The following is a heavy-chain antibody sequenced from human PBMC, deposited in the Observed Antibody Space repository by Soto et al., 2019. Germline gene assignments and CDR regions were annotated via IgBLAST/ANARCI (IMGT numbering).Heavy chain of an antibody. Sequence: PSETLSLTCTVSGGSISSYYWSWIRQPPGKGLEWIGYIYYSGSTNYNPSLKSRVTISVDTSKNQFSLKLSSVTAADTAVYYCARGTDYSYYYDSSGPGLFDYWGQGTLVTVSS. CDR3: ARGTDYSYYYDSSGPGLFDY. V-gene: IGHV4-59*01. D-gene: IGHD3-22*01. J-gene: IGHJ4*02. CDR1: GGSISSYY. CDR2: IYYSGST.